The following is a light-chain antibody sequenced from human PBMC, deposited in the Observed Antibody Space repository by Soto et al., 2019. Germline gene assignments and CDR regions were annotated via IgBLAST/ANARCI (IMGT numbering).Light chain of an antibody. CDR2: KAS. CDR1: QTISSW. J-gene: IGKJ1*01. V-gene: IGKV1-5*03. CDR3: QHYNSYPEA. Sequence: DIQMTQSPSTLSGSVGDRVTITCRASQTISSWLAWYQQKPGKAPKILIYKASTLTSGVLSRFSGSGAGTECTLTISSLQPDDVATYYCQHYNSYPEAFGQGTKVDNK.